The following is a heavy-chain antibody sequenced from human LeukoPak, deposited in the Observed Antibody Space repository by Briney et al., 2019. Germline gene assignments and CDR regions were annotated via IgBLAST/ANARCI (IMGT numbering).Heavy chain of an antibody. CDR3: ARVPNLYYYDSSGYSH. D-gene: IGHD3-22*01. J-gene: IGHJ4*02. CDR1: GGSFSGYY. CDR2: INHSGST. Sequence: PSETLSLTCAVYGGSFSGYYWSWIRQPPGKGLEWIGEINHSGSTNYNPSLKSRVTISVDTSKNQFSLKLSSVTAADTAVYYCARVPNLYYYDSSGYSHWGQGTLVTVS. V-gene: IGHV4-34*01.